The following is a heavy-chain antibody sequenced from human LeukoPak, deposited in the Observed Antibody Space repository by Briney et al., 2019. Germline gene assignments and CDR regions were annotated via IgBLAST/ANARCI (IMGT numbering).Heavy chain of an antibody. J-gene: IGHJ4*02. CDR1: RGSITSYY. V-gene: IGHV4-59*01. CDR2: IYYSRST. D-gene: IGHD6-19*01. CDR3: ATRYSGGWDYFDY. Sequence: SETLSITCTVSRGSITSYYWSWIRQPPGKGLEWIGHIYYSRSTNYNPSLKSRVTISVDTSKNQFSLKLSSVTAADTAVYYCATRYSGGWDYFDYWGQGTLVTVSS.